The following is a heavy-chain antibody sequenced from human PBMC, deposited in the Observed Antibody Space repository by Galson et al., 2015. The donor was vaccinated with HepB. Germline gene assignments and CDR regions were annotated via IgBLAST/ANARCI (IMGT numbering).Heavy chain of an antibody. CDR2: INPNSGGT. Sequence: SVKVSCKASGYTFTGYYMHWVRQAPGQGLEWMGRINPNSGGTNYAQKFQGRVTMTRDTSISTAYMELSRLRSDDTAVYYCARDLSYCSGGSCYNRKYAFDIWGQGTMVTVSS. CDR1: GYTFTGYY. V-gene: IGHV1-2*06. CDR3: ARDLSYCSGGSCYNRKYAFDI. J-gene: IGHJ3*02. D-gene: IGHD2-15*01.